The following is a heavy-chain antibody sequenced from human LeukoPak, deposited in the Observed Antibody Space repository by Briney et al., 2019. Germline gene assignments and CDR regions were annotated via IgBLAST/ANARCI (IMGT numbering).Heavy chain of an antibody. CDR1: GFTFTGYA. D-gene: IGHD2-15*01. V-gene: IGHV3-23*01. CDR2: LTGDGNT. Sequence: PGGSLRLSCAASGFTFTGYAMSWVRQAPGKGLEWVSVLTGDGNTYYADSVKGRFTNSRDNSKNTLYLQMNRLRAEDTALYYCAKDQGFVVGASDYWGQGTLVTVSS. CDR3: AKDQGFVVGASDY. J-gene: IGHJ4*02.